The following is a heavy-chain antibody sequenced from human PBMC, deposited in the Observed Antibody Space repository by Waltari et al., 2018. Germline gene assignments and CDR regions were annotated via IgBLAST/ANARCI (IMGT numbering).Heavy chain of an antibody. CDR3: TNFMSG. CDR2: IRSKANNYAT. CDR1: GFTFSDFT. V-gene: IGHV3-73*02. D-gene: IGHD3-10*01. J-gene: IGHJ6*02. Sequence: EVHLVESGGGLVQPGGSLKLSCAASGFTFSDFTMYLVRQASGKGLEWVGHIRSKANNYATGNAASVKGRFTVSRDDSKNTAYLQMNSLRTEDTAIYYCTNFMSGWGQGTTVTVSS.